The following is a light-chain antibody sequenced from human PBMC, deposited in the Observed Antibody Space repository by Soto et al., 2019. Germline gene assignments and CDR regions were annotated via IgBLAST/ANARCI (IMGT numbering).Light chain of an antibody. CDR3: QKYNTSPCT. CDR2: AAS. CDR1: QSISNY. Sequence: DIQMTQSPSSLSVSVGDRVTITCRASQSISNYLAWYQQKPGKVPKLLIYAASTVQSGVPSRFSGSGSGTDFTLTISSLQPEDVATYYCQKYNTSPCTFGQGTKVEIK. V-gene: IGKV1-27*01. J-gene: IGKJ1*01.